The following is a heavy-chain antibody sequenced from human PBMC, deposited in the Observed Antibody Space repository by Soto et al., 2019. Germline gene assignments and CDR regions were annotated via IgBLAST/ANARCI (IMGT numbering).Heavy chain of an antibody. CDR2: INPNNGDT. J-gene: IGHJ4*02. D-gene: IGHD4-4*01. CDR3: ARDRDSEYAFHYFDF. CDR1: GYTFTDYY. Sequence: ASVKVSCKASGYTFTDYYMHWVRQAPGQGLEWMGWINPNNGDTNFAQKFQGRVTMTRDTSISTAYMDLSRLRSDDTAVYYCARDRDSEYAFHYFDFWGQGTLVTVSS. V-gene: IGHV1-2*02.